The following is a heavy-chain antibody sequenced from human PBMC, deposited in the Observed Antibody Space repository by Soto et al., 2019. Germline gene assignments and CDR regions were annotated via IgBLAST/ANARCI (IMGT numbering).Heavy chain of an antibody. CDR1: GFTFSGYT. J-gene: IGHJ5*02. CDR2: ISSTSTYI. CDR3: ARGGAAISGTPEWFDP. V-gene: IGHV3-21*01. D-gene: IGHD2-2*01. Sequence: EVQLMESGGALVKPGGSLRLSCAASGFTFSGYTMNWVRQAPGKGLEWVSSISSTSTYISYADSVKGRFTISRDNANNSLSLQMNSPRAEDTAVYYCARGGAAISGTPEWFDPWGQGTLVTVSS.